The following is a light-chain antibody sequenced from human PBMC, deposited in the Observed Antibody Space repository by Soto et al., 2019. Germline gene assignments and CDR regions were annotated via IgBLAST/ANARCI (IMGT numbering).Light chain of an antibody. Sequence: DIQMTQSPSTLSASVGDRVTITCRASQSISSWLAWYQQKPGKPPKLLVYKASSLESGVPSRVSGSGSGTEFTLTISSLQPDDFATYYFQQYNSYSPLFGQGTKLEI. J-gene: IGKJ2*01. CDR1: QSISSW. CDR3: QQYNSYSPL. V-gene: IGKV1-5*03. CDR2: KAS.